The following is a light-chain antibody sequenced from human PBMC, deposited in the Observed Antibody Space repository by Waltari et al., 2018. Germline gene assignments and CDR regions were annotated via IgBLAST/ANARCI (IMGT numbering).Light chain of an antibody. CDR2: GAS. CDR1: QSICSNY. J-gene: IGKJ1*01. CDR3: LQYGSSPWT. V-gene: IGKV3-20*01. Sequence: EIVLTQSPGTLSLSPGERVTLSCRASQSICSNYLAWYQQKPGQAPRLLLYGASNRATGIPNRFSGSGSGTAFSLTVSRLEPEDFAVYYCLQYGSSPWTFGRGTKVEIK.